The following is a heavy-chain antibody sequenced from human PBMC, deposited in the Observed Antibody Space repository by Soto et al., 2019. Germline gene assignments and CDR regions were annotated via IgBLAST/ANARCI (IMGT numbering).Heavy chain of an antibody. J-gene: IGHJ5*01. CDR3: ARSSGSYSKWFDS. CDR2: SSPRTGGA. D-gene: IGHD3-10*01. V-gene: IGHV1-2*02. CDR1: GYTFTAYY. Sequence: ASVKVSCKTSGYTFTAYYMHWLRQAPGPGLEWLGWSSPRTGGAKYSHKCQGRVSMTRNTSITTAYMELTGLATDDTAVYYCARSSGSYSKWFDSWGQGTLVTVSS.